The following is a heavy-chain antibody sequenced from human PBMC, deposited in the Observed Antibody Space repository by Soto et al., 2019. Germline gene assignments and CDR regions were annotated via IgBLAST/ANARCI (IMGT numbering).Heavy chain of an antibody. CDR3: SRDYPYCSGGSCYELSDY. CDR2: ISAYNGNT. D-gene: IGHD2-15*01. CDR1: GYTFTSYG. Sequence: QVQLVQSGAEVKKPGASVKVSCKASGYTFTSYGISWVRQAPGQGLEWMGWISAYNGNTNYAQKLQGRVTMTTDTSTSTAYMELRSLRSDDTAVYYCSRDYPYCSGGSCYELSDYWGQGTLVTVSS. J-gene: IGHJ4*02. V-gene: IGHV1-18*01.